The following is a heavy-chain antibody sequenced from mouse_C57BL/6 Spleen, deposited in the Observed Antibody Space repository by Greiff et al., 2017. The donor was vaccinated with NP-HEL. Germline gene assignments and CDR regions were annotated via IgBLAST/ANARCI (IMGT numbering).Heavy chain of an antibody. CDR1: GYTFTSYT. V-gene: IGHV1-4*01. Sequence: QVQLQQSGAELARPGASVKMSCKASGYTFTSYTMHWVKQRPGQGLEWIGYINPSSGYTKYNQKFKDKATLTADKSSSTAYMQLSSLTSEDSAVYYCARPYGYRDYYAMDYWGQGTSVTVSS. CDR2: INPSSGYT. D-gene: IGHD2-2*01. J-gene: IGHJ4*01. CDR3: ARPYGYRDYYAMDY.